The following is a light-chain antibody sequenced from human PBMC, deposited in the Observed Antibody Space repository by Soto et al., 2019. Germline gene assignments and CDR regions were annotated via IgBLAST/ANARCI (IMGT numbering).Light chain of an antibody. CDR1: QSVSSY. CDR2: DAS. J-gene: IGKJ4*01. CDR3: QQRSNWPLT. Sequence: EIVLTQSPATLSLSPGERATLSCRASQSVSSYLAWCQQKPGQAPRLLIYDASNRATGIPARFSGSGSGTDFTLTISSLEPEDFAVYYCQQRSNWPLTFGGGTKVGIK. V-gene: IGKV3-11*01.